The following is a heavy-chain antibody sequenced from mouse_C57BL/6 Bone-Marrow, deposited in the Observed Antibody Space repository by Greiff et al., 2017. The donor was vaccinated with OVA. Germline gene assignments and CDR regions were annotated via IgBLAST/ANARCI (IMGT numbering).Heavy chain of an antibody. V-gene: IGHV1-72*01. J-gene: IGHJ1*03. CDR3: ARDYYGSSYGWYCDV. Sequence: VQLQQSGAELVKPGASVKLSCKASGYTFTSYWMHWVKQRPGRGLEWIGRIDPNSGGTKYNEKFKSKATLTVDKPSSTAYMQLSSLTSEDSAVYYCARDYYGSSYGWYCDVWGTGTTVTVSS. CDR1: GYTFTSYW. CDR2: IDPNSGGT. D-gene: IGHD1-1*01.